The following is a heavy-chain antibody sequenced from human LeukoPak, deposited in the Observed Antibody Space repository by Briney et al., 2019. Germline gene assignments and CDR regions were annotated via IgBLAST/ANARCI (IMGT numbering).Heavy chain of an antibody. V-gene: IGHV1-18*04. CDR1: GYTFTIYG. CDR3: AIDTGYSSGWALFDY. Sequence: ATVKVSYKTAGYTFTIYGMGRVAQAPGQGLGVMGWNSAYNGNTNYTQKLQVRVTITTDRSTSTAYMELRSLRSDDTAVYYCAIDTGYSSGWALFDYWGQGSLVTVSS. D-gene: IGHD6-19*01. CDR2: NSAYNGNT. J-gene: IGHJ4*02.